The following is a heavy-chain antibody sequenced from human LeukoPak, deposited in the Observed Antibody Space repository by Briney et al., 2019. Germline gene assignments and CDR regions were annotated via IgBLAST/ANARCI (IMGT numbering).Heavy chain of an antibody. J-gene: IGHJ4*02. CDR2: IYHSGST. CDR1: GFTVMNNY. D-gene: IGHD2-15*01. CDR3: ARDGGGIDY. V-gene: IGHV4-4*02. Sequence: PGGSLRLSCAASGFTVMNNYMSWVRQPPGKGLEWIGQIYHSGSTNYNPSLKSRVTISVDKSKNQFSLKVSSVTAADTAVYYCARDGGGIDYWGQGTLVTVSS.